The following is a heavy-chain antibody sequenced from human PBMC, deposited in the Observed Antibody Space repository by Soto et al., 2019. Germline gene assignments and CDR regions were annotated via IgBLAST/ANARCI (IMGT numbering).Heavy chain of an antibody. CDR1: GFTFSSYA. V-gene: IGHV3-23*01. Sequence: GGSLRLSCAASGFTFSSYAMSWVRQAPGKGLEWVSAISGSGGSTYYADSVKGRFTISRDNSKNTLYLQMNSLRAEDTAVYYCAKDRSVVTGYYYFDYWGQGTLVTVSS. CDR3: AKDRSVVTGYYYFDY. CDR2: ISGSGGST. D-gene: IGHD3-9*01. J-gene: IGHJ4*02.